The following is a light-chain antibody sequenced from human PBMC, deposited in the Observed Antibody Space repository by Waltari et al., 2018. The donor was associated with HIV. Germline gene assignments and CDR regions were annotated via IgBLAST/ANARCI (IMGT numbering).Light chain of an antibody. J-gene: IGKJ1*01. CDR3: QQYYSTPWT. Sequence: DIVMTQSPDSLAVSLGERATINCKSSQSVLYSSSNKNYLAGYQQKPGQPPKLLIYWASTRESGVPDRFSGSGSGTDFTLTISSLQAEDVAVYYCQQYYSTPWTFGQGTKVEIK. V-gene: IGKV4-1*01. CDR1: QSVLYSSSNKNY. CDR2: WAS.